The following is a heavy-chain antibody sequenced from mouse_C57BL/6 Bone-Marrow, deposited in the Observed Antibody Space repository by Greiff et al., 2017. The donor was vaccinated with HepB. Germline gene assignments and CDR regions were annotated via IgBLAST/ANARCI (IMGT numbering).Heavy chain of an antibody. D-gene: IGHD2-4*01. CDR1: GYTFTDYY. J-gene: IGHJ2*01. CDR3: ARRGYDYDSFDY. CDR2: INPNNGGT. Sequence: VQLQQSGPELVKPGASVKISCKASGYTFTDYYMNWVKQSHGKSLEWIGDINPNNGGTSYNQKFKGKATLTVDKSSSTAYMELRSLTSEDSAVYYCARRGYDYDSFDYWGRGTTLTVSS. V-gene: IGHV1-26*01.